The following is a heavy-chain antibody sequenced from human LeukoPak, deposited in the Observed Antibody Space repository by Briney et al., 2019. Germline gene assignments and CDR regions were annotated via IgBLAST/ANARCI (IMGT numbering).Heavy chain of an antibody. CDR1: GFTFSNYA. CDR3: ANARGDSRPHDY. J-gene: IGHJ4*02. V-gene: IGHV3-23*01. CDR2: ISASGQST. Sequence: PGGSLRLSCAGSGFTFSNYAMSWVRQAPGKGPEWVSAISASGQSTSYADAVKGRFTISRDNSKNTLSLQMNSLRAEDTAVYYCANARGDSRPHDYWGQGTLVTVSS. D-gene: IGHD2-21*02.